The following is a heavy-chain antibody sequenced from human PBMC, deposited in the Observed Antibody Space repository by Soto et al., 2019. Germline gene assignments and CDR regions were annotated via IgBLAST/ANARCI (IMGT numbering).Heavy chain of an antibody. CDR2: IYDSGNT. CDR1: GGSISSYN. V-gene: IGHV4-59*08. CDR3: ALAAAGTPDY. D-gene: IGHD6-13*01. J-gene: IGHJ4*02. Sequence: SETLSLTCTVSGGSISSYNWTWIRQPPGKGPEWIGYIYDSGNTNYNPSLKSRLTISIDTSKNQFSPKVNTVTAADTAVYYCALAAAGTPDYWGQGTLVTVSS.